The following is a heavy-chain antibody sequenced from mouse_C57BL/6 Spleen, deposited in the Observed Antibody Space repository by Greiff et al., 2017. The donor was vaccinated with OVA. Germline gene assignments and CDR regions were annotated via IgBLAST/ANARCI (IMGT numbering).Heavy chain of an antibody. CDR3: AREDYGSSYEYFDV. D-gene: IGHD1-1*01. CDR2: IYPGDGDT. V-gene: IGHV1-80*01. Sequence: VQLKESGAELVKPGASVKISCKASGYAFSSYWMNWVKQRPGKGLEWIGQIYPGDGDTNYNGKFKGKATLTADKSSSTAYMQLSSLTSEDSAVYFCAREDYGSSYEYFDVWGTGTTVTVSS. J-gene: IGHJ1*03. CDR1: GYAFSSYW.